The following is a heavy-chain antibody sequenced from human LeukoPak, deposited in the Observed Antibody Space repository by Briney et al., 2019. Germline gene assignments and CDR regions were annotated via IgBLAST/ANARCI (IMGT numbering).Heavy chain of an antibody. CDR2: ISSSSSYI. CDR3: ASEGQYYDFWSGYYTYYYGMDV. J-gene: IGHJ6*02. D-gene: IGHD3-3*01. V-gene: IGHV3-21*01. CDR1: GFTFSSYS. Sequence: GGSLRLSCAASGFTFSSYSMNWVRQAPGKGLEWVSSISSSSSYIYYADSVKGRFTISRDNAKNSLYLQMNSLRAEDTAVYYCASEGQYYDFWSGYYTYYYGMDVWGQGTTVTVSS.